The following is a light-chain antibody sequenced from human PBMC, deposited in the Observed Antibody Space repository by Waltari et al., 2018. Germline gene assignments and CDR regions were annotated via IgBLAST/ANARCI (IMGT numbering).Light chain of an antibody. CDR2: DAS. Sequence: TQMTQSPSSLSASVGDRVTITCQASKDINNFLNWYQQKPGRAPSPLIYDASNLETGVPSRFSGSGSGTHFTLTISSLQTEDSATYYCQQFDTLPPSFGGGTKVEI. CDR3: QQFDTLPPS. V-gene: IGKV1-33*01. CDR1: KDINNF. J-gene: IGKJ4*01.